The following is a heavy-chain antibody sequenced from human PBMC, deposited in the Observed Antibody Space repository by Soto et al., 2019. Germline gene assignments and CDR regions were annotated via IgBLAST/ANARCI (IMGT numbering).Heavy chain of an antibody. CDR3: AGGRDGDY. Sequence: QVHLVQSGAEVKKPGASVKVSCKGSGYTFTSYGITWVRQAPGQGLEWMGWISAHNGNTDYAQRPPGRGTGTRDTSTSTAYMELRSLRTDDTAVYYCAGGRDGDYWGQGALVTVSS. D-gene: IGHD6-6*01. J-gene: IGHJ4*02. CDR2: ISAHNGNT. CDR1: GYTFTSYG. V-gene: IGHV1-18*01.